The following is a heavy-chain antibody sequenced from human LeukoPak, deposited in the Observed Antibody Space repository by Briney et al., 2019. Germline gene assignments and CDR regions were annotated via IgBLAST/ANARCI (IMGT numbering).Heavy chain of an antibody. Sequence: GGSLRLSCAASGFTFSSYWMHWVRQAPGKGLVWVSRINSDGSSTSYADSVKGRFTISRDNSKNTLYLQMNSLRAEDTAVYYCAKDQDTAMAPNFDYWGQGTLVTVSS. CDR2: INSDGSST. V-gene: IGHV3-74*01. CDR1: GFTFSSYW. J-gene: IGHJ4*02. D-gene: IGHD5-18*01. CDR3: AKDQDTAMAPNFDY.